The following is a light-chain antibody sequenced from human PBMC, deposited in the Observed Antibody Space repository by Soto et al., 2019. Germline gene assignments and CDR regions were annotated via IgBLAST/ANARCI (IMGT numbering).Light chain of an antibody. CDR3: QEYYDTPYT. CDR1: QSLLYSSNNKNY. CDR2: WAS. J-gene: IGKJ3*01. V-gene: IGKV4-1*01. Sequence: DIVMTQSPDSLAVSLGERATINCKSSQSLLYSSNNKNYLAWYQQKPGQPPKLLIYWASTRESGVPDRFSGSGSGTDFILTISSLQAEDVAVYYCQEYYDTPYTFGPGTKVDIQ.